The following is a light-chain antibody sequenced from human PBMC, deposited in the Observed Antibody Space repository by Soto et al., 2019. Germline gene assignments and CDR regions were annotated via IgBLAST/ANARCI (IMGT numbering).Light chain of an antibody. CDR3: CSYAGSSTFYV. J-gene: IGLJ1*01. CDR1: SSDVGSYNL. Sequence: QSALTQPASGSESPGQSITISCTGTSSDVGSYNLVSWYQHHPGKAPKLMIYEVSKRPSGVSNRFSGSKSGNTASLTISGLQAEDEADYYCCSYAGSSTFYVFGTGTKVTVL. CDR2: EVS. V-gene: IGLV2-23*02.